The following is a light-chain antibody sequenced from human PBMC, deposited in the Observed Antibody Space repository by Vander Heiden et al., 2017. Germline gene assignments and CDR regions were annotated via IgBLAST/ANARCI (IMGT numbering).Light chain of an antibody. V-gene: IGKV2-30*01. CDR2: KVS. J-gene: IGKJ2*01. CDR3: RQCTHWPPT. Sequence: DVVMTQSPLSLPVTLGQPASISCRSSQSLVYSGGDTYLNWFQQRPGQSPRRLVYKVSNRDSGVPDRFSGSGSGTDFTLKISRVEAEDVGVYYCRQCTHWPPTFGQGTKLEIK. CDR1: QSLVYSGGDTY.